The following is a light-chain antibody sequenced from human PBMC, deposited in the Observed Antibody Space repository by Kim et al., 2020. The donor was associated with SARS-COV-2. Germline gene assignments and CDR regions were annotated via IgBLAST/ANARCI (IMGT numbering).Light chain of an antibody. Sequence: SSELTQDPAVSVALGQTVRITCQGDSLRSYYASWYKQKPGQAPVLVIYGKNNRHSGIPDRFSGSSSGNTASLTITGAQAEDEADYYCNSRDSSGNHWVFGGGTKLTVL. V-gene: IGLV3-19*01. CDR1: SLRSYY. CDR3: NSRDSSGNHWV. CDR2: GKN. J-gene: IGLJ3*02.